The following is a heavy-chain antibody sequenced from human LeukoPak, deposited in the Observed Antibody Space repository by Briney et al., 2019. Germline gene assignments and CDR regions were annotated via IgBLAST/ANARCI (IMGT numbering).Heavy chain of an antibody. CDR1: GFTFSSYW. J-gene: IGHJ4*02. V-gene: IGHV3-7*01. CDR3: VYRGSEGY. CDR2: IKQDASQE. D-gene: IGHD3-10*01. Sequence: PGGSLRLSCAASGFTFSSYWMSWVRQAPGKGREWVAHIKQDASQEYHVDSVKGRFTISRDNAKNTLYLQMNSLRAEDTAVYYCVYRGSEGYWGQGTLVTVSS.